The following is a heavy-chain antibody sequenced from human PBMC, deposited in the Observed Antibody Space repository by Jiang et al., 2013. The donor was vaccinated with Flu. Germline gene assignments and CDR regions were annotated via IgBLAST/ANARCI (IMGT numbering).Heavy chain of an antibody. V-gene: IGHV1-2*04. J-gene: IGHJ4*02. D-gene: IGHD5-12*01. CDR2: INPNSGGT. Sequence: YWVRQAPGQGLEWMGWINPNSGGTNYAQKFQGWVTMTRDTSISTAYMELSRLRSDDTAVYYCARDHHSGYDSAYFDYWGRGTLVTVSS. CDR3: ARDHHSGYDSAYFDY.